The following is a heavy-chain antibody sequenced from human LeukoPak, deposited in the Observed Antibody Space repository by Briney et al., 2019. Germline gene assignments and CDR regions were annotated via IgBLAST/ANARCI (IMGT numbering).Heavy chain of an antibody. CDR3: ARGIGSWYPHFGY. D-gene: IGHD6-13*01. CDR2: INPNSGGT. J-gene: IGHJ4*02. V-gene: IGHV1-2*04. CDR1: GYTFTGYY. Sequence: VASVKVSCTASGYTFTGYYMHWVRQAPGQGLEWMGWINPNSGGTNYAQKFQGWVTMTRDTSISTAYMEMSRLRSDDTAVYYCARGIGSWYPHFGYWGQGTLVTVSS.